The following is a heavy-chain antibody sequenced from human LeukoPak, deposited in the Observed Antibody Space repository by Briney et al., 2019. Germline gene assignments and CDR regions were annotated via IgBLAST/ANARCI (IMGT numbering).Heavy chain of an antibody. CDR2: INSDGSDT. V-gene: IGHV3-74*01. CDR1: GFSFSSYW. J-gene: IGHJ4*02. Sequence: GGSLRLSCAASGFSFSSYWMHWVRQAPGKGLVWVSRINSDGSDTSYADSVKGRFTISRDNAKNTVYLQMNSLRAEDTAVYHCAREGYYGSGSFLGGLDYWGQGTLVTVSS. CDR3: AREGYYGSGSFLGGLDY. D-gene: IGHD3-10*01.